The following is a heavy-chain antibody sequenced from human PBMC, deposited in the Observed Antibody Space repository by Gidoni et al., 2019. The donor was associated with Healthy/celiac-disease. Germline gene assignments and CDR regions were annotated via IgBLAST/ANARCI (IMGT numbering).Heavy chain of an antibody. Sequence: QVQLVASGGGVVQPGRSLRLSCAASGFTFSSYGMHWVRQAPGKGLEWVAVISYDGSNKYYADSVKGRFTISRDNSKNTLYLQMNSLRAEDTAVYYCAKDSRYCSGGSCYSRRPGYFQHWGQGTLVTVSS. CDR1: GFTFSSYG. J-gene: IGHJ1*01. V-gene: IGHV3-30*18. CDR2: ISYDGSNK. D-gene: IGHD2-15*01. CDR3: AKDSRYCSGGSCYSRRPGYFQH.